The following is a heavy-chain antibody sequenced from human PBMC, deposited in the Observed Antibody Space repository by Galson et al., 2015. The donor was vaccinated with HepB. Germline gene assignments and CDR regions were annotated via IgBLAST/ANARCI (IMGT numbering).Heavy chain of an antibody. CDR1: GFTFSTYW. CDR2: IKEDGSEK. CDR3: ARVPRDGDFGYGYFDY. V-gene: IGHV3-7*01. Sequence: SLRLSCAASGFTFSTYWMSWVRQVPGKGLEWVANIKEDGSEKYYVDSVKGRFTVSRDNAKNSLYLQMNSLRAEDTAVFYCARVPRDGDFGYGYFDYWGRGTQVTVSS. J-gene: IGHJ4*02. D-gene: IGHD4-17*01.